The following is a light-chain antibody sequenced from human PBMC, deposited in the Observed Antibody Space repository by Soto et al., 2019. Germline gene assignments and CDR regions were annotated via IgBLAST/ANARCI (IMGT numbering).Light chain of an antibody. V-gene: IGKV3-15*01. CDR1: QSVSSN. CDR3: QQYNNWPPWT. J-gene: IGKJ1*01. Sequence: EIVMTQSPATLSVSPCEIATLSCRSSQSVSSNLAWYQQKPVQAPRLLIYGASTRATGIPARFSGSGSGTEFTLTISSLQSEDFAVYYCQQYNNWPPWTFGQGTKVDIK. CDR2: GAS.